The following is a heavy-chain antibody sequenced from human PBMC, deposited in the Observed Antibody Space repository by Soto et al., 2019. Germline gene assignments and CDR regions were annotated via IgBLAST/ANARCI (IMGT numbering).Heavy chain of an antibody. CDR2: IGSHSSTI. CDR3: ARDEHYAFDY. D-gene: IGHD4-17*01. J-gene: IGHJ4*02. CDR1: GVNISNYS. V-gene: IGHV3-48*01. Sequence: PHRLRYAAAGVNISNYSRSWVRQAPGKGLEWVSYIGSHSSTIYYADSVKGRFTISRDNAKYSLYLQMNSLRVEDTAVYYCARDEHYAFDYWGQGTLVTVSS.